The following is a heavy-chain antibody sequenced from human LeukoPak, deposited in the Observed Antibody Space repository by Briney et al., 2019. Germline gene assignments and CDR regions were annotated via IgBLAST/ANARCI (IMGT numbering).Heavy chain of an antibody. Sequence: ASVKVSCTASGGTFSSYAISWVRQAPGQGLEWMGGIIPIFGTANYAQKFQGRVTITADESTSTAYMELSSLRSEDTAVYYCAREGYSGDYYYYGMDVWGQGTTVTVSS. CDR2: IIPIFGTA. J-gene: IGHJ6*02. CDR3: AREGYSGDYYYYGMDV. CDR1: GGTFSSYA. D-gene: IGHD2-15*01. V-gene: IGHV1-69*13.